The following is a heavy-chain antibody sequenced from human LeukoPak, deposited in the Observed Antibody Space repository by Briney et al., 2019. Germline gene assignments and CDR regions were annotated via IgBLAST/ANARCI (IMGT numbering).Heavy chain of an antibody. CDR3: ARVRGLQSDYYMDV. CDR1: GGSISSGSYY. CDR2: IYTSGST. V-gene: IGHV4-61*02. Sequence: SQTLSLTCTVSGGSISSGSYYWSWIRQPAGKGLEWIGRIYTSGSTNYNPSLKSRVIISVDTSKNQFSLELSSVTAADTAVYYCARVRGLQSDYYMDVWGKGTTVTVSS. J-gene: IGHJ6*03. D-gene: IGHD4-11*01.